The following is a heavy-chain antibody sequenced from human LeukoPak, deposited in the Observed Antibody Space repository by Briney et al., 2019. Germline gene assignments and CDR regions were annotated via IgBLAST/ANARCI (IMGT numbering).Heavy chain of an antibody. CDR2: ISDDSNYI. CDR3: ANHLACGSTSCPSFDY. Sequence: PGGSLRLSCAASGFTFSDYSMNWVRQAPGKGLEWVSSISDDSNYIYYADSVKGRFTISRDNAKNSLYLQMSSLRAEDTAVYYCANHLACGSTSCPSFDYWGQGTLVTVSS. D-gene: IGHD2-2*01. J-gene: IGHJ4*02. V-gene: IGHV3-21*01. CDR1: GFTFSDYS.